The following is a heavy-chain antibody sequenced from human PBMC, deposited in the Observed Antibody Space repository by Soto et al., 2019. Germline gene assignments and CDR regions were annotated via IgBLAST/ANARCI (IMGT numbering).Heavy chain of an antibody. CDR2: ISYDGSNK. Sequence: GGSLRLSCAASGFTFSSYAMHWFRQAPVNGLEWVAFISYDGSNKYYADSVKGRFTISRDNSKNTLYLQMNSLRTEDTAVYYCARVGEYSSSLDYYYYGMDVWGQGTTVTVSS. D-gene: IGHD6-6*01. V-gene: IGHV3-30-3*01. CDR3: ARVGEYSSSLDYYYYGMDV. J-gene: IGHJ6*02. CDR1: GFTFSSYA.